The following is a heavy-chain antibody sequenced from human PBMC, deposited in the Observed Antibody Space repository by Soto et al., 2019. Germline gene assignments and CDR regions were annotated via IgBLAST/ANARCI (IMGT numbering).Heavy chain of an antibody. Sequence: PSEALSLTCAVSGYSISSGYYWGWIRQPPGKGLEWIGHMYHSGGIYYNPSLQSRVTISMDASKNEFSLKLTSVTAADTAVYYCGRQKGGGIYCDYVADWGHVTLCTVSS. CDR2: MYHSGGI. CDR1: GYSISSGYY. V-gene: IGHV4-38-2*01. D-gene: IGHD4-17*01. CDR3: GRQKGGGIYCDYVAD. J-gene: IGHJ4*01.